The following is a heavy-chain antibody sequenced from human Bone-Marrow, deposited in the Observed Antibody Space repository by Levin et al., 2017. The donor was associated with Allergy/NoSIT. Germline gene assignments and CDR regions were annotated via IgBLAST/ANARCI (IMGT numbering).Heavy chain of an antibody. CDR2: IYYSGST. D-gene: IGHD4-23*01. V-gene: IGHV4-59*08. Sequence: SETLSLTCTVSGGSISSYYWSWIRQPPGKGLEWIGYIYYSGSTNYNPSLKSRVTISVDTSKNQFSLKLSSVTAADTAVYYCARHPRDYGGSDWYFDLWGRGTLVTVSS. J-gene: IGHJ2*01. CDR1: GGSISSYY. CDR3: ARHPRDYGGSDWYFDL.